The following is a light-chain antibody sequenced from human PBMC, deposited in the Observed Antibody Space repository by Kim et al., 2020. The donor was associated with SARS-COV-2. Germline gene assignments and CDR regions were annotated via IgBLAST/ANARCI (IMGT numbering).Light chain of an antibody. Sequence: SVSPRQTARSHRCGEKIGDKYACWYQQKPGQSPVLVIYQDSKRPSGIPERFSGSNSGNTATLTISGTQAMDEADYYCQAWDSSIYVFGTGTKVTVL. CDR2: QDS. V-gene: IGLV3-1*01. J-gene: IGLJ1*01. CDR3: QAWDSSIYV. CDR1: KIGDKY.